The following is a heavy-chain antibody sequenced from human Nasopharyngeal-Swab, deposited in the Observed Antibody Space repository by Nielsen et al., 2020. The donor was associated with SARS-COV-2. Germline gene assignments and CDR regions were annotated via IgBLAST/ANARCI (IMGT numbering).Heavy chain of an antibody. D-gene: IGHD3-3*02. V-gene: IGHV3-23*01. J-gene: IGHJ4*02. CDR2: ISGSDGST. Sequence: WIRQPPGKGLEWVSGISGSDGSTYYADSVEGRFAISRDTSKNTLYLQMNSLRAEDTAVYYCATHLFYFDYWGQGTLVTVSS. CDR3: ATHLFYFDY.